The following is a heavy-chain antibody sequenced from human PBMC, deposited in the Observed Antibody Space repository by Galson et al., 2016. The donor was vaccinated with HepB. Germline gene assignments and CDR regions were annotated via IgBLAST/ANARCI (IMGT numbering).Heavy chain of an antibody. V-gene: IGHV1-18*04. Sequence: SCKASGYMFTSYGISWMRQAPGQGLEWMAWISAYSGNTYYAQKFQGRVTMTTDTSTSTAYMELRSLRSDDTAVYYCARDRDNHDILTGRTSFDYWGQGTLVTVSS. CDR2: ISAYSGNT. CDR1: GYMFTSYG. D-gene: IGHD3-9*01. J-gene: IGHJ4*02. CDR3: ARDRDNHDILTGRTSFDY.